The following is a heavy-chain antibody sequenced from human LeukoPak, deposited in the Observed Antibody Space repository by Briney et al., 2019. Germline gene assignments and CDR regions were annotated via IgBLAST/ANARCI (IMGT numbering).Heavy chain of an antibody. CDR1: GGSISSSSYY. D-gene: IGHD5-24*01. CDR3: ARGIDGYSYFRVFSFDY. Sequence: PSETLSLTCTVSGGSISSSSYYWGWIRQPPGKGLEWIGSIYYSGSTYYNPSLKSRVTISVDTSKNQFSLKLSSVTAADTAVYYCARGIDGYSYFRVFSFDYWGQGTLVTVSS. CDR2: IYYSGST. V-gene: IGHV4-39*07. J-gene: IGHJ4*02.